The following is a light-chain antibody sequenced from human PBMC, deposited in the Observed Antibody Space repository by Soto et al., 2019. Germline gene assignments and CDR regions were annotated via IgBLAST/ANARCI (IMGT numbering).Light chain of an antibody. Sequence: QSALTQPASVSGSPGQSITISCTGTSSDVGGYNYVSWYQQNPGKAPKLMIYDVNNRPSGVSYRFSGSKSGNTASLTISGLQAEDEADYYCSSYTSSSTRVFGTGTKLTGL. CDR3: SSYTSSSTRV. CDR1: SSDVGGYNY. V-gene: IGLV2-14*01. J-gene: IGLJ1*01. CDR2: DVN.